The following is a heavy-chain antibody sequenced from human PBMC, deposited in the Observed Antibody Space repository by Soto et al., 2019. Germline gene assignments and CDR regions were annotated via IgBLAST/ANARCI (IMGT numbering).Heavy chain of an antibody. V-gene: IGHV1-69*13. CDR1: GGAFSSSS. CDR2: IIPMFGTT. J-gene: IGHJ5*02. D-gene: IGHD3-22*01. Sequence: ASVKVSCKASGGAFSSSSINWVRQAPGQGLEWMGGIIPMFGTTNYAQKLQGRVTLTADESTSTAYMEMTDLRSEDTAVYYCAEGGSGYDTWGQGTLVTVSS. CDR3: AEGGSGYDT.